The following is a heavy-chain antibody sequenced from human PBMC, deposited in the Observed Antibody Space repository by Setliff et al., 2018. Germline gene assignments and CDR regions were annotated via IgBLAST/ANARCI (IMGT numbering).Heavy chain of an antibody. D-gene: IGHD3-22*01. CDR1: GGSISSYY. CDR2: IYYSGST. Sequence: SETLSLTCTVSGGSISSYYWSWIRQPPGKGLEWIGYIYYSGSTNYNPSLKNRVTISVDTSKNQFSLKLSSVTAADTAVYYCARGGGYYFGYYYYGMDVWGQGTTVTVSS. V-gene: IGHV4-59*01. CDR3: ARGGGYYFGYYYYGMDV. J-gene: IGHJ6*02.